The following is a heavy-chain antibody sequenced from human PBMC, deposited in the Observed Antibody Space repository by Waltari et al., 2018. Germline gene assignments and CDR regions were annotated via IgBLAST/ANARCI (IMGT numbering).Heavy chain of an antibody. CDR2: VYYSGTS. D-gene: IGHD3-10*01. Sequence: QLQLQESGPGLVKPSETLSLTCSVSGGSISSSSYYWAWIRQPPGKGLEWIGSVYYSGTSHYSPSLNSRGTISVDTSRFQFSLKVNSVTAADTAVYFWARHTRYYYGSGSSRTSHWGQGILVTVSS. V-gene: IGHV4-39*01. J-gene: IGHJ4*02. CDR1: GGSISSSSYY. CDR3: ARHTRYYYGSGSSRTSH.